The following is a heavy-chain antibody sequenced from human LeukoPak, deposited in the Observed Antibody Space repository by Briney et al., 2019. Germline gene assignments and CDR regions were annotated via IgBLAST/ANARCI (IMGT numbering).Heavy chain of an antibody. CDR2: IDWDDDK. V-gene: IGHV2-70*11. CDR1: GFSLSTSGMC. D-gene: IGHD3-22*01. J-gene: IGHJ4*02. CDR3: ARHYYDSSGYSFDY. Sequence: SGPALVKPTQTLTLTCTFSGFSLSTSGMCVSWIRQPPGKALEWLARIDWDDDKYYSTSLKTRLTIFKDTSKNQVVLTMTNMDPVDTATYYCARHYYDSSGYSFDYWGQGTLVTVSS.